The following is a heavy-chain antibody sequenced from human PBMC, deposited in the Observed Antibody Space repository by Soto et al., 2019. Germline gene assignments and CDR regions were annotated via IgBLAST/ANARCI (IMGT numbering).Heavy chain of an antibody. J-gene: IGHJ4*02. CDR2: INSDGSST. V-gene: IGHV3-74*01. CDR3: ASSLLTPFDY. Sequence: GGSLRLSCAASGFTFSSYWMHWVRQAPEKGLKWVSRINSDGSSTFYADSVKGRFTISRDNAKNTLYLQMNSLRAVVTAVYYCASSLLTPFDYWGQGTLVTVSS. CDR1: GFTFSSYW. D-gene: IGHD7-27*01.